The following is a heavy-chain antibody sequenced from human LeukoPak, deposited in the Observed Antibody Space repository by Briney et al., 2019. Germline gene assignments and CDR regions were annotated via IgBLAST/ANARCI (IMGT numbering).Heavy chain of an antibody. J-gene: IGHJ4*02. D-gene: IGHD3-22*01. Sequence: PGGSLRLSCGASGFTFSSYWMHWVRQAPGKGLVWISRINSDGSTTSYADSVKGRFTISRDNAKNTLYLQMNSLRAEDTAVYYCARASFLDSSGYYLFDYWGQGTLVTVSS. CDR2: INSDGSTT. CDR1: GFTFSSYW. V-gene: IGHV3-74*01. CDR3: ARASFLDSSGYYLFDY.